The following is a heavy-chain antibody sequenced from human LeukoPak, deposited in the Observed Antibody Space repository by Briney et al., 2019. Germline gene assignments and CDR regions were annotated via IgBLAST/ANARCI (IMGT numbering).Heavy chain of an antibody. CDR3: ARAATYCGGDCYAPDY. CDR2: IIPIFGTA. V-gene: IGHV1-69*05. CDR1: GYTFTSYG. Sequence: SVKVSCKASGYTFTSYGISWVRQAPGQGLEWMGGIIPIFGTANYAQKFQGRVTITTDESTSTAYMELSSLRSEDTAVYYCARAATYCGGDCYAPDYWGQGTLVTVSS. J-gene: IGHJ4*02. D-gene: IGHD2-21*01.